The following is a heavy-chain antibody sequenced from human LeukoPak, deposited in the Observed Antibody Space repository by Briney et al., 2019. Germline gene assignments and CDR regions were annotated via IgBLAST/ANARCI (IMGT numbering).Heavy chain of an antibody. CDR3: ARVGPWVNPDYYYYYMDV. Sequence: PGGSLRLSCAASGFTFSSYWMHWVRQAPGKGLVWVSRINSDGSSTSYADSVKGRFTISRDNAKNSLYLQMIRLSAEDTAVYYCARVGPWVNPDYYYYYMDVWGKGTTVTVSS. D-gene: IGHD1-14*01. J-gene: IGHJ6*03. V-gene: IGHV3-74*01. CDR1: GFTFSSYW. CDR2: INSDGSST.